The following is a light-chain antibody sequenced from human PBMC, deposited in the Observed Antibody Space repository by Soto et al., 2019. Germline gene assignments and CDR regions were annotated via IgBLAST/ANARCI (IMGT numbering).Light chain of an antibody. CDR2: RAS. Sequence: IGMTQSPATLSVSPGERATLSCRASQTIYSNVAWYQQRPGQPPRLLIYRASSRATGIPARFSGSGSGTEFTLTINSLQYEDFEVYYCHQYDNPQLTLGGGTKVDIK. CDR1: QTIYSN. V-gene: IGKV3-15*01. J-gene: IGKJ4*01. CDR3: HQYDNPQLT.